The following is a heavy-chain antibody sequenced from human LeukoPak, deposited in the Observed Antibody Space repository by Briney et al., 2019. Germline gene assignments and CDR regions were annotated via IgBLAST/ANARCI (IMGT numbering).Heavy chain of an antibody. CDR3: AKRLTASSTWTSLDP. J-gene: IGHJ5*02. V-gene: IGHV3-23*01. Sequence: GGSLRLSCAASGFTFSSYALNWVRQAPGKGLEWVSVIYGSGTTTYYADSVRGRFTISRDSSKSTMYLQMNSLTVEDTAVYYCAKRLTASSTWTSLDPWGQGTLVTVSS. D-gene: IGHD1-1*01. CDR2: IYGSGTTT. CDR1: GFTFSSYA.